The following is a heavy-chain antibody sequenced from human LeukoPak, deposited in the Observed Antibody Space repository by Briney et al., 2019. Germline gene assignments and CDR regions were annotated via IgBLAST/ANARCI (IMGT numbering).Heavy chain of an antibody. Sequence: SETLSLTCTVSGDSISSSSWSWIRQPPGKGLDWIGYIYYSGSTDYHPSLKSRVTISIDTSKNQLSLKVSSVTAADTAVYYCARGPRSDYYYGIDVWGQGTTVTVSS. CDR3: ARGPRSDYYYGIDV. CDR1: GDSISSSS. J-gene: IGHJ6*02. V-gene: IGHV4-59*01. CDR2: IYYSGST.